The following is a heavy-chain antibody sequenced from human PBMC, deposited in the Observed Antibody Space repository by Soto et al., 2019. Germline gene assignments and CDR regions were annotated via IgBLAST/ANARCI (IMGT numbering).Heavy chain of an antibody. V-gene: IGHV1-18*04. Sequence: QVQLVQSGAEVKKPGASVKVSCKASGYTFTSYGISWVRQAPGQGLEWMGWISAYNGNKNYAQKLQGRVTMTTDTSTSTAYMELRSLRSDDTAVYYCAREVLPHNIYYYYGMDVWGQGTTVTVSS. D-gene: IGHD1-1*01. CDR1: GYTFTSYG. J-gene: IGHJ6*02. CDR3: AREVLPHNIYYYYGMDV. CDR2: ISAYNGNK.